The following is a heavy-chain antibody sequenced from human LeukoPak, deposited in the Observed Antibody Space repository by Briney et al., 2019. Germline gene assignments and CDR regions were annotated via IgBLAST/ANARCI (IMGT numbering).Heavy chain of an antibody. D-gene: IGHD6-19*01. CDR3: ARGSAGHGDF. CDR1: GFTFSTYW. Sequence: GGSLRLSCAASGFTFSTYWMHWVRQAPGKGLVWVSRINSDGSSTTYADSVKGRVTISRDNAKNTLFLQMSSLRAEDTAVYYCARGSAGHGDFWGQGTLVTVSS. V-gene: IGHV3-74*01. CDR2: INSDGSST. J-gene: IGHJ4*02.